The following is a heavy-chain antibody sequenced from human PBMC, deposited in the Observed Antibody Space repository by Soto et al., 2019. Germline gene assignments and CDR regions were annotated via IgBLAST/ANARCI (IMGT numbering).Heavy chain of an antibody. V-gene: IGHV3-23*01. CDR3: AKDHYGDYFYYFDY. D-gene: IGHD4-17*01. CDR1: GFTFSTYA. Sequence: EVQLLESGGGLVQPGGSLRLSCVASGFTFSTYAVSWVRQAPGKGLEWVSAISGSGGYTYYADSVKGRFTISRDNSKNTLYLQMNSLRADDTAVYYCAKDHYGDYFYYFDYWGQGTLVTVSS. J-gene: IGHJ4*02. CDR2: ISGSGGYT.